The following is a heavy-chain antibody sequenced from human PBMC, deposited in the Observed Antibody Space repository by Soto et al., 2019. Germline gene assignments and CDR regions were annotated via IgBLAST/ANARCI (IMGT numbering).Heavy chain of an antibody. CDR2: IDPSDSYT. J-gene: IGHJ6*02. CDR1: GYSFTSYW. V-gene: IGHV5-10-1*01. D-gene: IGHD6-6*01. Sequence: GESLKISCKGSGYSFTSYWISWVRQMPGKGLEWMGRIDPSDSYTNYSPSFQGQVTISTDKSISTAYLQWSSLKASDTAMYYCARLLRSIANYYYGMDVWGQGTTVTVSS. CDR3: ARLLRSIANYYYGMDV.